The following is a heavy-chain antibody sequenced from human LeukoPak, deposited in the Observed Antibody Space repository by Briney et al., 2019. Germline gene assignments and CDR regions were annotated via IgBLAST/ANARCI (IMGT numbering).Heavy chain of an antibody. V-gene: IGHV3-30*02. D-gene: IGHD3-22*01. Sequence: PGGSMRLSCAAYGFTFRNFGMHWVRQAPGKGMEWVTFIDDDGINFDYVNSVKGRFTVSRDNSKNTLYLQMSSLESEDTAVYYCARGPARGYYDGSGYDFDYWGQGTLVTVSS. J-gene: IGHJ4*02. CDR3: ARGPARGYYDGSGYDFDY. CDR2: IDDDGINF. CDR1: GFTFRNFG.